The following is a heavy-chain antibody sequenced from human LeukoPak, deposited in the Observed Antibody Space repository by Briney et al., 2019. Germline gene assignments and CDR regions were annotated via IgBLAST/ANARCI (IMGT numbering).Heavy chain of an antibody. Sequence: SVKVSCKASGGTFSSYAISWVRQAPGQGLEWMGRIIPILGIANYAQKFQGRVTITADKSTSTAYMELSSLRSEDTAVYYCAREPESSGYDDGFDYWGQGTLVTVSS. D-gene: IGHD5-12*01. CDR2: IIPILGIA. V-gene: IGHV1-69*04. CDR3: AREPESSGYDDGFDY. CDR1: GGTFSSYA. J-gene: IGHJ4*02.